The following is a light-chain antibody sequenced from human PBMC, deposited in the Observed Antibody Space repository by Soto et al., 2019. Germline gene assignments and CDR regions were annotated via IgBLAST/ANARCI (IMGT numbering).Light chain of an antibody. Sequence: DIQMTQSPSTLSASVGDRVTITCRASQTISNWLAWYQVKPGKAPKLLMHDASSLESGVPSRFSGSASGTDFSLTISSLRLEDFATYFCQQTYTIPFTFGGGTMVDVK. CDR2: DAS. J-gene: IGKJ4*01. CDR1: QTISNW. CDR3: QQTYTIPFT. V-gene: IGKV1-5*01.